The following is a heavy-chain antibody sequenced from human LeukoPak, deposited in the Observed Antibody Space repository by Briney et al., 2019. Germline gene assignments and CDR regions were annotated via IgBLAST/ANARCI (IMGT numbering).Heavy chain of an antibody. CDR1: GFTFSDAW. CDR3: SLYGSGSYATDY. J-gene: IGHJ4*02. CDR2: IKSKSDGGTI. V-gene: IGHV3-15*01. D-gene: IGHD3-10*01. Sequence: GGSLRLSCEASGFTFSDAWMSWVRQAPGKGLEWVGRIKSKSDGGTIDYAAPVKGRFTISRDDSKDTLYLQMNSLKTEDTDVYYCSLYGSGSYATDYWGQGTLVTVSS.